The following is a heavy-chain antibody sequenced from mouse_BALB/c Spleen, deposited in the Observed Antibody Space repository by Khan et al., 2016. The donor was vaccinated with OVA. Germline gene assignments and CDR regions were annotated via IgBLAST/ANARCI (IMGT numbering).Heavy chain of an antibody. V-gene: IGHV1S137*01. J-gene: IGHJ3*01. CDR2: ISTYYGDA. CDR3: ARGDGNPRFAY. D-gene: IGHD2-1*01. CDR1: GYTFTDYA. Sequence: VQLQESGAELVRPGASVKISCKGSGYTFTDYAMHWVKQSHAQSLEWIGVISTYYGDADYNQKFKGKATMTVDTSSSTAYMELARLTSEDSAIYYCARGDGNPRFAYWGQGTLVTVSA.